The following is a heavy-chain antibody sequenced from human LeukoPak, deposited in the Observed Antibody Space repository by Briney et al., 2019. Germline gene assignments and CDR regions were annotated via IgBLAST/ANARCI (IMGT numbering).Heavy chain of an antibody. Sequence: PGGSLRLSCAASGFTFSSYGMHRVRQAPGKGLEWVAVISYDGSNKYYADSVKGRFTISSDTSKNTLYLQMNSLRAEDTAVYYCARDLSPVVRASPMGYWGQGTLVTVSS. CDR3: ARDLSPVVRASPMGY. CDR2: ISYDGSNK. V-gene: IGHV3-30*03. J-gene: IGHJ4*02. D-gene: IGHD3-10*01. CDR1: GFTFSSYG.